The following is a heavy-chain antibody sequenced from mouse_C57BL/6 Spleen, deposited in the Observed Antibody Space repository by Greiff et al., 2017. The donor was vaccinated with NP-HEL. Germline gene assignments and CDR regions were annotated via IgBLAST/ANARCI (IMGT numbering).Heavy chain of an antibody. V-gene: IGHV14-2*01. Sequence: VQLQQSGAELVKPGASVKLSCTASGFNIKDYYMHWVKQRTEQGLEWIGRIDPEDGDTKYAPKFQGKATITADTSSNTAYLQLSSLTSEDTAVYYCARGDYYYGSSYWDYAMDYWGQGTSVTVSS. J-gene: IGHJ4*01. CDR1: GFNIKDYY. D-gene: IGHD1-1*01. CDR3: ARGDYYYGSSYWDYAMDY. CDR2: IDPEDGDT.